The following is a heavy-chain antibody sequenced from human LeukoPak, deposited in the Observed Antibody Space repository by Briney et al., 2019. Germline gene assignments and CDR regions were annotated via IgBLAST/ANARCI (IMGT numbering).Heavy chain of an antibody. CDR3: ARAGQRGYSYGPAPLSDY. CDR1: GYTFTGYY. Sequence: ASVKVSCKASGYTFTGYYMHWVRQAPGQGLEWMGWINPNSGGTNYTQKFQGRVTMTRDTSISTAHMELSRLRSDDTAVYYCARAGQRGYSYGPAPLSDYWGQGTLVTVSS. V-gene: IGHV1-2*02. CDR2: INPNSGGT. J-gene: IGHJ4*02. D-gene: IGHD5-18*01.